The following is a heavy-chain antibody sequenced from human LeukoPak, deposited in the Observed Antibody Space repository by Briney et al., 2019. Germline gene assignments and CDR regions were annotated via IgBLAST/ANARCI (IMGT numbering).Heavy chain of an antibody. CDR1: GLTVSSNY. CDR3: ARDRYPAQGGGFDY. CDR2: IYSGGST. Sequence: PGGSLRLSCAASGLTVSSNYMSWVRQAPGKGLEWVSVIYSGGSTYYADSVKGRFTISRDNSKNTLYLQMNSLRAEDTAVYYCARDRYPAQGGGFDYWGQGTLVTVSS. D-gene: IGHD3-9*01. V-gene: IGHV3-53*01. J-gene: IGHJ4*02.